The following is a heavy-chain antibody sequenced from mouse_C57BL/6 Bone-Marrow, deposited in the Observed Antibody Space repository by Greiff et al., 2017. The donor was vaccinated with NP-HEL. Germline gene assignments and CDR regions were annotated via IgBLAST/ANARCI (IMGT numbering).Heavy chain of an antibody. CDR2: ISNGGGST. J-gene: IGHJ4*01. CDR1: GFTFSDYY. Sequence: EVHLVESGGGLVQPGGSLKLSCAASGFTFSDYYMYWVRQTPEKRLEWVAYISNGGGSTYYPDTVKGRFTISRDNAKNTLYRQMSRLKSEDTAMYYCARERGNGYYVGYYAMDYWGQGTSVTVSS. CDR3: ARERGNGYYVGYYAMDY. V-gene: IGHV5-12*01. D-gene: IGHD2-3*01.